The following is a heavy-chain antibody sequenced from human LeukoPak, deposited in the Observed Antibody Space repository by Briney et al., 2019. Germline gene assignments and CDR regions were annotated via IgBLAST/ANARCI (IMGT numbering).Heavy chain of an antibody. V-gene: IGHV1-2*06. CDR2: INPNSGDT. CDR3: ARDDSNYLLLYYYYGMDV. D-gene: IGHD4-11*01. Sequence: ASVTVSCKASGYTFTDYYVHWVRQAPGQGLEWMGRINPNSGDTNYAQKFQGRVTMTRDTSISTAYMELSRLRSDDTAVYYCARDDSNYLLLYYYYGMDVWGQGTTVTVSS. J-gene: IGHJ6*02. CDR1: GYTFTDYY.